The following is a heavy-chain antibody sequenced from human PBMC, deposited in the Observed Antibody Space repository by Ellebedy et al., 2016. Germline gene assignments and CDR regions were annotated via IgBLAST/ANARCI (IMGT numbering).Heavy chain of an antibody. CDR1: GFTFDAYA. D-gene: IGHD3-9*01. V-gene: IGHV3-9*01. J-gene: IGHJ6*02. CDR3: AKDGIYDILTGDDYYGMDV. CDR2: ISWNSGSI. Sequence: GGSLRLXXAASGFTFDAYAMHWVRQAPGKGLEWVSGISWNSGSIGYADSVKGRFTISRDNAKNSLYLQMNSLKAEVTALYYCAKDGIYDILTGDDYYGMDVWGQGTTVTVSS.